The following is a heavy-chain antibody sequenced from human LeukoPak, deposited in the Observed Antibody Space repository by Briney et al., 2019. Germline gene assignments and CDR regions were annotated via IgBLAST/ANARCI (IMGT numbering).Heavy chain of an antibody. CDR2: ISSSSSYI. J-gene: IGHJ4*02. CDR1: GFTFSSYS. CDR3: ARDSDRYYYDSSGYYD. V-gene: IGHV3-21*01. Sequence: GGSLRLSCAASGFTFSSYSMNWVRQAPGKGLEWVSSISSSSSYIYYADSVKGRFTISRDNAKNSLYLQMYSLRAEDTTVYYCARDSDRYYYDSSGYYDWGQGTLVTVSS. D-gene: IGHD3-22*01.